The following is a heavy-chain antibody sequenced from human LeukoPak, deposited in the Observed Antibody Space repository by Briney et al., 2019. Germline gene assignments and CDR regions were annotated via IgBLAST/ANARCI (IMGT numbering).Heavy chain of an antibody. V-gene: IGHV4-61*02. CDR3: ARDRYDSKRYYYYMDV. CDR1: GGSISSGSYY. CDR2: IYTSGST. D-gene: IGHD3-3*01. Sequence: PSETLSLTCTVSGGSISSGSYYWSWIRQPAGEGLEWIGRIYTSGSTNYNPSLKSRVTISVDTSKNQFSLKLSSVTAADTAVYYCARDRYDSKRYYYYMDVWGKGTTVTVSS. J-gene: IGHJ6*03.